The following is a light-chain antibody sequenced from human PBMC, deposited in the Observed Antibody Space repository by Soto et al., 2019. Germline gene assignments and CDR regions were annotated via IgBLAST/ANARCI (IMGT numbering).Light chain of an antibody. Sequence: EIVLTQSPAPLSLSPGERATLSCRASPSVSGYLAWYQQKPGQAPRLLIYDASNRATGIPAMFSGSGSGTDFALTISSLEPEDLTVYYCEKRGNWLDTCGHGTKPEIK. V-gene: IGKV3-11*01. CDR1: PSVSGY. CDR3: EKRGNWLDT. J-gene: IGKJ2*01. CDR2: DAS.